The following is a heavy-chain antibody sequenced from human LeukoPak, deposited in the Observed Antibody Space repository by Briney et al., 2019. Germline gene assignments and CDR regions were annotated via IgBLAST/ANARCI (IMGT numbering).Heavy chain of an antibody. CDR3: ARAVFSYCSGGSCPYFDY. V-gene: IGHV4-61*05. CDR2: IYYSGST. Sequence: SETLSLTCTVSGGSISTSNYYWGWIRQPPGKGLEWIGYIYYSGSTNYNPSLKSRVTISVDTSKNQFSLKLSSVTAADTAVYYCARAVFSYCSGGSCPYFDYWGQGTLVTVSS. D-gene: IGHD2-15*01. J-gene: IGHJ4*02. CDR1: GGSISTSNYY.